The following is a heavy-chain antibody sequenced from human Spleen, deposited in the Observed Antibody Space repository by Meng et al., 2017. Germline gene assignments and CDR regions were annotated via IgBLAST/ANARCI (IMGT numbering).Heavy chain of an antibody. CDR2: ISTNGDYT. V-gene: IGHV3-64*01. J-gene: IGHJ4*02. D-gene: IGHD3-22*01. Sequence: GESLKISCAASGFTFSSYSMHWVRQAPGKGLEYVSAISTNGDYTYYANSVKGRFTISRDNSKNTLFLQMGSLRAEDMAVHYCARDHGYDNSGFNFFDSWGQGTLVTVSS. CDR1: GFTFSSYS. CDR3: ARDHGYDNSGFNFFDS.